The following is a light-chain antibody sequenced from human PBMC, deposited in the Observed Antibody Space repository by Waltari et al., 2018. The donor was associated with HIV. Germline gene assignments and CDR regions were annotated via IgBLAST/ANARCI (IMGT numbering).Light chain of an antibody. CDR3: QSYDNTLSGSRV. Sequence: SVLMQPPSVSGAPGQRVTISCTGNTSNIGSNHDVHWYQPVPGTAPKLLIYGDSIRPSGVPDRFSGSKAGTSASLAITGLQAEDEGYYYCQSYDNTLSGSRVFGGGTKVTVL. J-gene: IGLJ3*02. CDR1: TSNIGSNHD. CDR2: GDS. V-gene: IGLV1-40*01.